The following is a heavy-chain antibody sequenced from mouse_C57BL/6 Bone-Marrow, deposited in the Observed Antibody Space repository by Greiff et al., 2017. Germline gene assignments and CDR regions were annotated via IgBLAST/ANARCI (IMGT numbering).Heavy chain of an antibody. V-gene: IGHV5-4*03. CDR2: ISDGGSYT. Sequence: EVKLEESGGGLVKPGGSLKLSCAASGFTFSSYAMSWVRQTPEKRLEWVATISDGGSYTYYPDNVKGRFTISRDNAKNNLYLQMSHLKSEDTAMYYCARIYYYGSSYVLHYYFDYWGQGTTLTVSS. D-gene: IGHD1-1*01. CDR1: GFTFSSYA. CDR3: ARIYYYGSSYVLHYYFDY. J-gene: IGHJ2*01.